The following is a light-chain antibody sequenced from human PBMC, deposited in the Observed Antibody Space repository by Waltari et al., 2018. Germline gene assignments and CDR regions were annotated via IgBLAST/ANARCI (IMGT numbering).Light chain of an antibody. J-gene: IGLJ3*02. CDR2: RSD. CDR1: YSNIGSNV. Sequence: QSVLTQPPSASGTPGQRVTISCSGSYSNIGSNVVNWYQQLPGKAPKRLIDRSDRRPLGVPVRFSGSKSGSSGSLAIDGLHSEDEADYYCASWDDSLNGHWVFGGGTKVTVL. CDR3: ASWDDSLNGHWV. V-gene: IGLV1-44*01.